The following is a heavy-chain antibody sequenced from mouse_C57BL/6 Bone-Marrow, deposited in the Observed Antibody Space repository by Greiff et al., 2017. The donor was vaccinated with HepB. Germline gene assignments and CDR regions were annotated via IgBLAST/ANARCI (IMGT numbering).Heavy chain of an antibody. CDR3: ARPRNYYGSTYFDY. CDR2: ISSGSSTI. Sequence: EVKLVESRGGLVKPGGSLKLSCAASGFTFSDYGMHWVRQAPEKGLEWVAYISSGSSTIYYADTVKGRFTISRDNAKNTLFLQMTSLRSEDTAMYYCARPRNYYGSTYFDYWGQGTTLTVSS. V-gene: IGHV5-17*01. D-gene: IGHD1-1*01. J-gene: IGHJ2*01. CDR1: GFTFSDYG.